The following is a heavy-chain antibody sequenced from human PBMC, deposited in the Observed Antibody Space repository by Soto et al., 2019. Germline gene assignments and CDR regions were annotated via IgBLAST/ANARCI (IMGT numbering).Heavy chain of an antibody. CDR2: IYYSGRT. V-gene: IGHV4-39*01. CDR1: GGCISSLTHY. J-gene: IGHJ4*02. D-gene: IGHD6-13*01. Sequence: PSETLSLTCTVSGGCISSLTHYWGWIRQPPGKGLEWIGSIYYSGRTYYNPSLKGRLTMSVDMSKNQFSLRLSSVTAADTALYYCARHEISSWGFDSWGQGALVTVSS. CDR3: ARHEISSWGFDS.